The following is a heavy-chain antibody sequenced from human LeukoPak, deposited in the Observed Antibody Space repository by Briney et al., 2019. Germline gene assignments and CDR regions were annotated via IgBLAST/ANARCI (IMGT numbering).Heavy chain of an antibody. CDR2: TYSGAGT. D-gene: IGHD6-13*01. J-gene: IGHJ4*02. CDR3: ARDRGFSSSWRLFVY. CDR1: GFTVSSHY. Sequence: GGSLRLSCAASGFTVSSHYMSWVRQAPGKGLEWVSVTYSGAGTSYADSVQGRFTISRDNSKNTLYLQMNSLRVEDTAVYYCARDRGFSSSWRLFVYWGQGTLVTVSS. V-gene: IGHV3-66*02.